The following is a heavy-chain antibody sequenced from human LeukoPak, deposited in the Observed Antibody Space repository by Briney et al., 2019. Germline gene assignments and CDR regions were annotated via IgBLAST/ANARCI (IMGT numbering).Heavy chain of an antibody. D-gene: IGHD2-21*02. J-gene: IGHJ4*02. V-gene: IGHV1-18*01. CDR2: ISAYNGNT. CDR1: GYTFTSYG. Sequence: GASVKVSCKASGYTFTSYGISWVRQAPGQGLEWMGWISAYNGNTNYAQKLQGRVTMTTDTSTSTAYMELRSLRSDDTAVYYCARDPLAYCGGDCLFDYWGQGTLVTVSS. CDR3: ARDPLAYCGGDCLFDY.